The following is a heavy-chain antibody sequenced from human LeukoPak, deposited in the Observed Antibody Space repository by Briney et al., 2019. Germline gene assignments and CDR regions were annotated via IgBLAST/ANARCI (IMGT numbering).Heavy chain of an antibody. V-gene: IGHV4-34*01. Sequence: PSETLSLTCAVSGGSFSGYFWSWIHQPPGKGLEWIGEINPSGSANYNPSLKSRVTISVDTSKNQFSLKLSSVTAADTAVYYCARFGTYWGQGTLVTVSS. J-gene: IGHJ4*02. D-gene: IGHD3-10*01. CDR3: ARFGTY. CDR1: GGSFSGYF. CDR2: INPSGSA.